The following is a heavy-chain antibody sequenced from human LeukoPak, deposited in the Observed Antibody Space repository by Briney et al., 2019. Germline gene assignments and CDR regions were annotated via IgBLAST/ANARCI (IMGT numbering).Heavy chain of an antibody. D-gene: IGHD6-6*01. J-gene: IGHJ6*03. CDR3: ARALNRGSARLRYYYMDV. V-gene: IGHV1-8*03. Sequence: ASAKVSCKASGYTFTSYDINWVRQATGQGLEWMGWMNPNSGNTGYAQKFQGRVTITRNTSISTAYMELSSLRSEDTAVYYCARALNRGSARLRYYYMDVWGKGTTVTVSS. CDR2: MNPNSGNT. CDR1: GYTFTSYD.